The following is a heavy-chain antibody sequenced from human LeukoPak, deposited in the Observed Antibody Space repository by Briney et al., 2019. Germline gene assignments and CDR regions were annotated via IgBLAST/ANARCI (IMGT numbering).Heavy chain of an antibody. CDR1: GFTFSSYG. Sequence: GGSLRLSCAASGFTFSSYGMHWVRQAPGKGLEWVAVISYDGSNKYYADSVKGRFTISRDNSKNTLYLQMNSLRAEDTAVYYCAKGEEQLVTSDYWGQGTLVTVSS. D-gene: IGHD6-13*01. CDR2: ISYDGSNK. V-gene: IGHV3-30*18. CDR3: AKGEEQLVTSDY. J-gene: IGHJ4*02.